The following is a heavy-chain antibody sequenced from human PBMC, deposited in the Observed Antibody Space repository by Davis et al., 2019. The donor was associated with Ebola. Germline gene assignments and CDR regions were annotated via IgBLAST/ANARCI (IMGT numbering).Heavy chain of an antibody. V-gene: IGHV3-23*01. J-gene: IGHJ4*02. CDR1: GFTFSSYA. Sequence: GESLKISCAASGFTFSSYAMSWVRQAPGKGLEWVSAISGSGGSTYYADSVKGRFTISRDNSKNTLYLQMNSLRAEDTAVYYCARGAVESVGYYFDQWGQGELVTVSS. CDR3: ARGAVESVGYYFDQ. D-gene: IGHD1-26*01. CDR2: ISGSGGST.